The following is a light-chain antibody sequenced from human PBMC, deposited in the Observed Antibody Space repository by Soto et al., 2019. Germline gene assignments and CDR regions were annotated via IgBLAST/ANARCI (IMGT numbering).Light chain of an antibody. V-gene: IGLV2-14*01. Sequence: QSALTQPASVSGSPGQSITISCTGTSSDVGGYKYVSWYQHHPGKGPKLMLYDVSNRPSGVSNRFSGSKSGNTASLTISGLQAEDEADYYCSSYTSSTTDVFGTGTKLTVL. CDR1: SSDVGGYKY. CDR3: SSYTSSTTDV. CDR2: DVS. J-gene: IGLJ1*01.